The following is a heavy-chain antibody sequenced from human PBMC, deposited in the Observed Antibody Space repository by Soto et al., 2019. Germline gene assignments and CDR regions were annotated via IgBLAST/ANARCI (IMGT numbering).Heavy chain of an antibody. D-gene: IGHD3-10*01. V-gene: IGHV3-21*06. CDR1: GFTFSTHS. CDR3: ATYPNYYGG. CDR2: ITDKSHYI. Sequence: EVQLVESGGGLVKPGGSLRLSCAASGFTFSTHSMNWVRQAPGKGPEWVSSITDKSHYIFYADSVKGRFTISRDNAKNSLYLQMNSLRDHDTGVYYCATYPNYYGGGGQGTLVTVS. J-gene: IGHJ4*02.